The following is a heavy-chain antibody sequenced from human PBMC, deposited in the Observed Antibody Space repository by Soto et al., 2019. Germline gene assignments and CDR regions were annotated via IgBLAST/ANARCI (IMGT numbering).Heavy chain of an antibody. Sequence: QVQLVQSGAEVKKPGSSVKVSCKASGGTFSSYTISWVRQAPGQGLEWMGRIIPILGIANYAQKFQGRVTISRDKTTITAYMGLSRLRSEVTAVYYCVPLVVATIFVTPHSYGMHVWGHGTTVIVFS. CDR3: VPLVVATIFVTPHSYGMHV. J-gene: IGHJ6*02. CDR1: GGTFSSYT. D-gene: IGHD5-12*01. V-gene: IGHV1-69*02. CDR2: IIPILGIA.